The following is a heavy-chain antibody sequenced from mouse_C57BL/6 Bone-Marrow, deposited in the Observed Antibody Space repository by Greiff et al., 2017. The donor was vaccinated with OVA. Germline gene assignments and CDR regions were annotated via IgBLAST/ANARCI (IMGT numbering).Heavy chain of an antibody. Sequence: EVQLQQSGGDLVKPGGSLKLSCAASGFTFSSYGMSWVRQTPDKRLEWVATISSGGSYTYYPDSVKGRFTISRDNAKNTLYLQMSSLKSEDTAMYYCARRNWVFAYWGQGTLVTVSA. V-gene: IGHV5-6*01. D-gene: IGHD4-1*01. CDR1: GFTFSSYG. CDR2: ISSGGSYT. CDR3: ARRNWVFAY. J-gene: IGHJ3*01.